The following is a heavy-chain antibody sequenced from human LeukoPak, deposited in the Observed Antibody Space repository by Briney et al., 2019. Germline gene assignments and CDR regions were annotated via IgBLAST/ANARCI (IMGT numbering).Heavy chain of an antibody. Sequence: SETLSLTCTVSGGSISSHYWSWIRQPPGKGLECIGYIYYSGSTNYNPSLKSRVTISVDTSKNQFSLKLSSVTAADTAAYYCAREPILYCSGGSCYSAWFDPWGQGTLVTVSS. CDR2: IYYSGST. CDR1: GGSISSHY. J-gene: IGHJ5*02. D-gene: IGHD2-15*01. CDR3: AREPILYCSGGSCYSAWFDP. V-gene: IGHV4-59*11.